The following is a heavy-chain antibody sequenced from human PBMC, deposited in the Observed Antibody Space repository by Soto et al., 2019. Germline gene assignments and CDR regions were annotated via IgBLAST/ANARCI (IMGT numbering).Heavy chain of an antibody. CDR2: IYYSGST. CDR1: GGSISSGGYY. D-gene: IGHD3-3*01. Sequence: SETLSLTCTVSGGSISSGGYYWSWIRQHPGKGLEWIGYIYYSGSTYYNPSLKSRVTISVDTSKNQFSLKLSSVTAADTAVYYCASGQTYYDFWSGPKYYYGMDVWGQGTTVTVSS. CDR3: ASGQTYYDFWSGPKYYYGMDV. J-gene: IGHJ6*02. V-gene: IGHV4-31*03.